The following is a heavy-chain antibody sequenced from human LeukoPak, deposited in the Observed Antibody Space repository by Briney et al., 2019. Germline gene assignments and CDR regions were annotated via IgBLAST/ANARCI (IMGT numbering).Heavy chain of an antibody. J-gene: IGHJ4*02. D-gene: IGHD6-13*01. CDR1: GGTFTSYD. CDR3: ARVGSAIAGTDFDY. CDR2: MNPNSGNT. V-gene: IGHV1-8*01. Sequence: ASVKVSCKASGGTFTSYDINWVRQATGQGLEWMGWMNPNSGNTGYAQKFQGRVTMTRNTSISTAYMELSSLRSEDTAVYYCARVGSAIAGTDFDYWGQGTLVTVSS.